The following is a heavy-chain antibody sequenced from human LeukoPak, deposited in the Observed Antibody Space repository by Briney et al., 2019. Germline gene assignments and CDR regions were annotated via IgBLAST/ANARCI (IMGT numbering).Heavy chain of an antibody. Sequence: PSETLSLTCTVSGGSISSWYWSWIRQPPGKGLEWIGNIYDSGRPNYNPSLKSRVTISVDTSKNQFSLKLTSVTAAATAVYYCARETSLVGYSGGLGFNYWGQGALVIVSS. J-gene: IGHJ4*02. CDR3: ARETSLVGYSGGLGFNY. V-gene: IGHV4-59*01. D-gene: IGHD6-19*01. CDR1: GGSISSWY. CDR2: IYDSGRP.